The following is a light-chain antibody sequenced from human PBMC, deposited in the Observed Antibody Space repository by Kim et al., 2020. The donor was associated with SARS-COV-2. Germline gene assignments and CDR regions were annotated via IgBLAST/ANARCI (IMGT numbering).Light chain of an antibody. J-gene: IGLJ3*02. CDR2: RDK. V-gene: IGLV3-9*01. CDR3: QVWASSTGV. Sequence: SYELTQPVTVSVALGLTARITCRGNNIGSHNVHWYQQRPGQAPVLVIYRDKNRPSGIPERFSGSNSGNTATLTISRVQVGDEADYYCQVWASSTGVFGGGTRLTFL. CDR1: NIGSHN.